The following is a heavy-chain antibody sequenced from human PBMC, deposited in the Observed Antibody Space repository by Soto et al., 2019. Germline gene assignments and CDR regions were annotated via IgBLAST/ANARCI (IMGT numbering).Heavy chain of an antibody. CDR3: ASKAGDY. CDR2: INHSGST. CDR1: GGSFSGYY. V-gene: IGHV4-34*01. Sequence: QVQLQQWGAGLLKPSETLSLTCAVYGGSFSGYYWSWTRQAPGKGLEWIGEINHSGSTNYNPSLKSRVTISVDTSKNQFSLKLSSVTAADTAVYYCASKAGDYWGQGTLVTVSS. J-gene: IGHJ4*02.